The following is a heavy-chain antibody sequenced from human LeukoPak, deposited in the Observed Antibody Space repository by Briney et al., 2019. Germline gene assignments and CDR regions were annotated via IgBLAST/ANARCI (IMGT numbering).Heavy chain of an antibody. CDR2: ISPTSSYM. V-gene: IGHV3-21*01. Sequence: GGSLRLSCAASGFTFTDFYMNWVRQAPGKGLEWVSWISPTSSYMYYADSVKGRFTISRDNAKNSLYLHLNSLRAEDTAVYFCARDHNWAFDSWGQGTLVTVSS. CDR3: ARDHNWAFDS. CDR1: GFTFTDFY. D-gene: IGHD1-20*01. J-gene: IGHJ4*02.